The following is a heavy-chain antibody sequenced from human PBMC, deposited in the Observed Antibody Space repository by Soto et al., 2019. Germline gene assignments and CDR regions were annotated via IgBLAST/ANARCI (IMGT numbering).Heavy chain of an antibody. CDR3: AKGASGYDYYDMDV. D-gene: IGHD3-10*01. CDR2: ISGSGGST. CDR1: GFTFSSYA. V-gene: IGHV3-23*01. Sequence: EVQLLESGGGLVQPGGSLRLSCAASGFTFSSYAMSWVRQAPGKGREWVSAISGSGGSTYYADSVKGRFTIPRDNSKNTLYLQMNSLRAEDPAVYYCAKGASGYDYYDMDVWGQGTTVTVSS. J-gene: IGHJ6*02.